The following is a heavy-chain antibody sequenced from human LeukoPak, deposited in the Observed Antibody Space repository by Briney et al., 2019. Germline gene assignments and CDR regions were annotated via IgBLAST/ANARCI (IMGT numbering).Heavy chain of an antibody. Sequence: GGSLRLSCAASGFTFSSYSMNWVRQAPGQGLEWVSSISSSSSYISYADPVKGRFTISRDNAKNSLYLKMNSLRAGDTAVYYCGRDRKGILTVWGEGTLVSVSS. D-gene: IGHD3-9*01. CDR2: ISSSSSYI. CDR1: GFTFSSYS. V-gene: IGHV3-21*01. CDR3: GRDRKGILTV. J-gene: IGHJ4*02.